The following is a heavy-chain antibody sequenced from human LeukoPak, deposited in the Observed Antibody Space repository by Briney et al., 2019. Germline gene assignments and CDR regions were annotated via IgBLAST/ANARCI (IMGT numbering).Heavy chain of an antibody. CDR3: ARGSYGSGTYYEAFDI. D-gene: IGHD3-10*01. Sequence: SETLSLTCTVSGYSISSGYYWGWIRQPPGKGLEWIGSIYHSGSTYYNPSLKSRVTISVDTSKNQFSLKLSSVTAADTAVYYCARGSYGSGTYYEAFDIRGQGTMVTVSS. CDR2: IYHSGST. J-gene: IGHJ3*02. CDR1: GYSISSGYY. V-gene: IGHV4-38-2*02.